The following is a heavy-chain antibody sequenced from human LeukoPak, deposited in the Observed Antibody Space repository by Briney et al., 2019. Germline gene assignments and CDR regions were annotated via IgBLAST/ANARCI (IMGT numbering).Heavy chain of an antibody. D-gene: IGHD7-27*01. CDR2: INHSGST. Sequence: PSETLSLTCAVYGGSFSGYYWSWIRQPPGKGLEWIGEINHSGSTNYNPSLKSRVTISVDTSKNQFSLELSSVTAADTAVYYCARGPFTWARYFDLWGRGTLVTVSS. CDR1: GGSFSGYY. CDR3: ARGPFTWARYFDL. J-gene: IGHJ2*01. V-gene: IGHV4-34*01.